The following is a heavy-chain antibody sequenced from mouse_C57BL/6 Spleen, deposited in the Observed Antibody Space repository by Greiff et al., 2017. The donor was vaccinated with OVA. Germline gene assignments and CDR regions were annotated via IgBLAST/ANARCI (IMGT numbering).Heavy chain of an antibody. J-gene: IGHJ1*03. D-gene: IGHD1-1*01. CDR3: ARGDGSSYWYFDV. CDR1: GFSLTSYG. Sequence: VMLVESGPGLVQPSQSLSITCTVSGFSLTSYGVHWVRQSPGKGLEWLGVIWSGGSTDYNAAFISRLSISKDNSKSQVFFKMNSLQADDTAIYYCARGDGSSYWYFDVWGTGTTVTVSS. CDR2: IWSGGST. V-gene: IGHV2-2*01.